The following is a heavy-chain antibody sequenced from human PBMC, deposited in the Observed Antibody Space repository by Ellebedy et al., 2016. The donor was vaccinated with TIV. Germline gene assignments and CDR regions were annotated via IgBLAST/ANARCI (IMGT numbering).Heavy chain of an antibody. J-gene: IGHJ6*02. CDR3: ARDRRDIRYFDWLSGMDV. V-gene: IGHV3-11*06. CDR2: ISSSSSYT. CDR1: GFIFSDYY. D-gene: IGHD3-9*01. Sequence: PGGSLRLSCAASGFIFSDYYMSWIRQAPGKGLEWVSYISSSSSYTNYADSVKGRFTISRDNSKNTLYLQMNRLRAEDTAVYYCARDRRDIRYFDWLSGMDVWGQGTTVTVSS.